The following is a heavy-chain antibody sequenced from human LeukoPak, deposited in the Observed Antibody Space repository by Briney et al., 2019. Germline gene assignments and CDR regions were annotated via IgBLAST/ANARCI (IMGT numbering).Heavy chain of an antibody. Sequence: SVKVSCKASGGTFSSYAISWVRQPPGQGLEWMGGIIPIFGTANYAQKFQGRVTITTDESTSTAYMELSSLRSEDTAVYYCARAGGVYSGYVGYYMDVWGKGTTVTVS. CDR2: IIPIFGTA. V-gene: IGHV1-69*05. CDR1: GGTFSSYA. D-gene: IGHD5-12*01. CDR3: ARAGGVYSGYVGYYMDV. J-gene: IGHJ6*03.